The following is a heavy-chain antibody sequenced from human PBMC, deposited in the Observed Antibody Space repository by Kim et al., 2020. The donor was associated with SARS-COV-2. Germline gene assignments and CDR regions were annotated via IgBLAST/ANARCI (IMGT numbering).Heavy chain of an antibody. CDR3: SKGRQPHAYGVAMDV. CDR2: ITAHNVVM. J-gene: IGHJ6*02. CDR1: GFDFDTFA. D-gene: IGHD3-16*01. Sequence: GGSLRLSCEGSGFDFDTFAITWVRQVPGKGLEWVSRITAHNVVMYYAASVKGRFTATRDNSRAYLHMRDLRAEDKDIYYYSKGRQPHAYGVAMDVGGRG. V-gene: IGHV3-23*01.